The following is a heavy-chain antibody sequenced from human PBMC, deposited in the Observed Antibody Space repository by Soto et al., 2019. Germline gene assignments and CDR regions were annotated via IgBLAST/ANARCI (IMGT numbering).Heavy chain of an antibody. J-gene: IGHJ4*02. Sequence: GGSLRLSCAASGFTFSSYGMHWVRQAPGKGLEWVAVISYDGSNKYYADSVKGRFTISRDNSKNTLYLQMNSLRAEDTAVYYCAKDLNPCGTGYIEYYFDYWGQGTLVTVSS. CDR1: GFTFSSYG. V-gene: IGHV3-30*18. D-gene: IGHD5-18*01. CDR2: ISYDGSNK. CDR3: AKDLNPCGTGYIEYYFDY.